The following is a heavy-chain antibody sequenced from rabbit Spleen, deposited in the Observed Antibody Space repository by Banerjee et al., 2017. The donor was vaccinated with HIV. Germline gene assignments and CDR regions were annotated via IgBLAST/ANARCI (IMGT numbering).Heavy chain of an antibody. CDR2: INTITGKT. J-gene: IGHJ4*02. CDR1: GFSFTDKDV. Sequence: QEQLEESGGGLVKPEGSLTLTCTASGFSFTDKDVMCWVRQAPGKGLEWIGCINTITGKTVYATWAKGRFTISRASSTTVFLQMTSPTAADTATYFCARDLPEIIGWNFGFWGPGTLVTVS. CDR3: ARDLPEIIGWNFGF. D-gene: IGHD1-1*01. V-gene: IGHV1S45*01.